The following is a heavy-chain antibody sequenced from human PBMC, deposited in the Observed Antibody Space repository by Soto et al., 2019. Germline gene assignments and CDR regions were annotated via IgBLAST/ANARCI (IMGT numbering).Heavy chain of an antibody. V-gene: IGHV4-59*01. D-gene: IGHD6-13*01. CDR3: ARDLAAVPRAFDY. J-gene: IGHJ4*02. CDR1: GGSISSYF. Sequence: QVQLQESGPGLLKPSETLSLTCTVSGGSISSYFYIWVRQPPGKGLEWIGSVYYTGTTDYNPPLKSRVTIAVDTSRTQSSLNLRSVTAADTAVYYCARDLAAVPRAFDYWGRGTLVTVSS. CDR2: VYYTGTT.